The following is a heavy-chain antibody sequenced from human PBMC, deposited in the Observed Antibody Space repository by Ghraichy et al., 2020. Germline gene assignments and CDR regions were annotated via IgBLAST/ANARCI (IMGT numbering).Heavy chain of an antibody. Sequence: SQTLPLTCAISGDSVSSNSASWNWIRQSPSRGLEWLGRTYYRSTWYRDYPESVKSRITINPDTSKNQLSLQMNSVTPDDTAVYYCARGWGPGGWDYYYGMDVWGQGTTVTVSS. CDR1: GDSVSSNSAS. CDR3: ARGWGPGGWDYYYGMDV. D-gene: IGHD3-16*01. V-gene: IGHV6-1*01. CDR2: TYYRSTWYR. J-gene: IGHJ6*02.